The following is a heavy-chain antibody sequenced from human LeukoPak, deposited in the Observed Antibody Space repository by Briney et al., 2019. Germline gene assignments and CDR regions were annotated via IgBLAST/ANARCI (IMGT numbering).Heavy chain of an antibody. D-gene: IGHD3-10*01. V-gene: IGHV3-48*04. CDR3: ARARYGSGS. CDR1: GFSFSTYT. CDR2: ISGSGDTT. Sequence: GGSLRLSCAASGFSFSTYTMGWVRQAPGKGLEWVSSISGSGDTTYYADSVKGRFTISRDNAKNSLYLQMNSLRAEDTAVYYCARARYGSGSWGQGTLVTVSS. J-gene: IGHJ4*01.